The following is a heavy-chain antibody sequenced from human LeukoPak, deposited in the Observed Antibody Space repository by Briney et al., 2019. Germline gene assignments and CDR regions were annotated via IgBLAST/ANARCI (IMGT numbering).Heavy chain of an antibody. D-gene: IGHD3-3*01. J-gene: IGHJ4*02. CDR3: ARRRFGGPSGYYGYYFDY. CDR1: GGSFSGYY. V-gene: IGHV4-34*01. CDR2: INHSGST. Sequence: SETLSLTCAVYGGSFSGYYWSWLRQPPGKGLEWIGEINHSGSTNYNPSLKSRVTISVDTSKNQFSLKLSSVTAADTAVYYCARRRFGGPSGYYGYYFDYWGQGTLVTVSS.